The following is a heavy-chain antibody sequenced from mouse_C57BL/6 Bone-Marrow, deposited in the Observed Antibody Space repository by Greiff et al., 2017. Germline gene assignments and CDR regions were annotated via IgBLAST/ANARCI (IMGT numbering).Heavy chain of an antibody. CDR2: IYPRSGNT. Sequence: QVQLQQPGAELVKPGASVKLSCKASGYTFTSYWMHWVKQRPGQGLEWIGEIYPRSGNTYYNEKFKGKATLTADKSSSTAYMELRSLTSEDSAVYFCAWTVLLYYYAMDYWGQGTSVTVSS. CDR1: GYTFTSYW. CDR3: AWTVLLYYYAMDY. V-gene: IGHV1-64*01. D-gene: IGHD1-1*01. J-gene: IGHJ4*01.